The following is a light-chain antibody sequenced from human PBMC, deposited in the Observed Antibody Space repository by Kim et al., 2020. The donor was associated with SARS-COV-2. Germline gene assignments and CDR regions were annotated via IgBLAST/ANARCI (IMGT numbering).Light chain of an antibody. CDR1: QSVGSY. J-gene: IGKJ1*01. CDR2: DAS. CDR3: QQRTNWSWT. Sequence: EIVLTQSPATLSLSPGESATLSCRASQSVGSYLAWYQQKPGQAPRLLMYDASERATGIPARFSGSGSGTDFTLTISSLEPEDLAVYYCQQRTNWSWTFGQGTKVDIK. V-gene: IGKV3-11*01.